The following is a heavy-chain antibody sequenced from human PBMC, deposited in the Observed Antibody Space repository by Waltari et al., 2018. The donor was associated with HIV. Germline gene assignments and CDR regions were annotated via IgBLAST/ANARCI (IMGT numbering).Heavy chain of an antibody. CDR3: YGYLDY. J-gene: IGHJ4*02. Sequence: QVQLQESGPGLVKPSETLSLTCAVSGYSITSGYYWGWIRQPPGKGLEWIGSIHHSGSTYDNPSLKSRVTIAADTSKNQCSLQLNSVTAADTAVYYCYGYLDYWGQGTLVTVSS. V-gene: IGHV4-38-2*01. D-gene: IGHD5-18*01. CDR2: IHHSGST. CDR1: GYSITSGYY.